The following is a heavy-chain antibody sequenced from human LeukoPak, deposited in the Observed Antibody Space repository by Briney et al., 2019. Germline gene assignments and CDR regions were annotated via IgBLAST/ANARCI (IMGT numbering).Heavy chain of an antibody. V-gene: IGHV3-7*01. J-gene: IGHJ4*02. D-gene: IGHD2-15*01. CDR2: IRHDGDAK. Sequence: GGSLRLSCAASGFAFSDFWMSWVRQAPGKGLEWVANIRHDGDAKNYVPSVRGRFTISRDNAKNSLYLQMNSLTVEDTAVYYCATSHDSAGNDWGQGTLVTVSS. CDR3: ATSHDSAGND. CDR1: GFAFSDFW.